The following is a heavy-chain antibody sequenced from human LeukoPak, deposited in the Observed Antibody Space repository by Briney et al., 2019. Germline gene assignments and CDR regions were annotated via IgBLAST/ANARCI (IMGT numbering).Heavy chain of an antibody. CDR1: GFTVSSNY. D-gene: IGHD5-24*01. CDR2: IYSGGNT. CDR3: ARWLQPYYYYTMDV. J-gene: IGHJ6*02. Sequence: GGSLRLSCAASGFTVSSNYMSWVRQAPGKGLEWVSIIYSGGNTYYADSVRGRFTISRDNSKNTLFLQTNTLRAEDTAVYYCARWLQPYYYYTMDVWGQGTTVTVS. V-gene: IGHV3-53*01.